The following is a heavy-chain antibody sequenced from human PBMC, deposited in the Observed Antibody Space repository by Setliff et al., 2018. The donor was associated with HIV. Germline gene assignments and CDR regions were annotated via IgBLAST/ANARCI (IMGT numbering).Heavy chain of an antibody. J-gene: IGHJ4*02. D-gene: IGHD3-9*01. CDR3: ARDPADIRTFDY. CDR1: GVSIASGGYY. CDR2: IYPSGNT. V-gene: IGHV4-31*03. Sequence: PSETLSLTCTVSGVSIASGGYYWSWIRQRPGKGLEWIGNIYPSGNTNYNPSRRSRVTISVDTSKNQFSLKLTSVTAADTAVYYCARDPADIRTFDYWGQGTLVTVSS.